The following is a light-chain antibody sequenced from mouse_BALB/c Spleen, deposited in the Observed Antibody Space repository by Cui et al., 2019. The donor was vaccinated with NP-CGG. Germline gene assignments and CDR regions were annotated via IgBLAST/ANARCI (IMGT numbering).Light chain of an antibody. CDR1: TGAVTTSNY. J-gene: IGLJ1*01. V-gene: IGLV1*01. Sequence: AVVNKESALPTSPGETVTLTCRSSTGAVTTSNYANWVQEKPDHLFTGLIGGTNNRAPGVPARFSGSLIGDKAALTITGAQTEDEAIYFCALWYSNHWVFGGGTKLTVL. CDR3: ALWYSNHWV. CDR2: GTN.